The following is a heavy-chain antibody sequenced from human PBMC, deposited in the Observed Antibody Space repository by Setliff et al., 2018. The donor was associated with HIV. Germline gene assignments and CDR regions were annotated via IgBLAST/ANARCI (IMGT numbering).Heavy chain of an antibody. V-gene: IGHV1-69*05. CDR3: ARDFGGYCSSMSCPGLFDP. CDR1: GGIFSSYA. J-gene: IGHJ5*02. Sequence: SVKVSCKASGGIFSSYAISWVRQAPGQGLEWMGGIIPILGTANYAQKFQDRVTITTDESTSTAYMELSGLRSEDTAVYYCARDFGGYCSSMSCPGLFDPWGQGTLVTVSS. D-gene: IGHD2-2*01. CDR2: IIPILGTA.